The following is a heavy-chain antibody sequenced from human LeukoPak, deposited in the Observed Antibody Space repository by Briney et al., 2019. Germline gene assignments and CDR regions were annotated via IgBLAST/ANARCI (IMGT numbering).Heavy chain of an antibody. Sequence: ASVKVSCKASGYTFTGYYMHWVRQAPGQGLEWMGWINPNSGGTHYAQKFQGRVTMTRDTSISTAYMELSRLRSDDTAVYYCARVDMILVVIKEGWFDSWGQGTLVTVSS. CDR1: GYTFTGYY. D-gene: IGHD3-22*01. V-gene: IGHV1-2*02. CDR3: ARVDMILVVIKEGWFDS. J-gene: IGHJ5*01. CDR2: INPNSGGT.